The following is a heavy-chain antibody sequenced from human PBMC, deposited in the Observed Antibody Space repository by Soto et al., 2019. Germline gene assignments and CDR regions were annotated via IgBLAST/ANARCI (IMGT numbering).Heavy chain of an antibody. V-gene: IGHV3-30*18. J-gene: IGHJ6*02. D-gene: IGHD2-2*01. CDR2: ISYDGSNK. CDR1: GFTFSSYG. Sequence: QVQLVESGGGVVHPGRSLRLSCAASGFTFSSYGMHWVRQAPGKGLEWVAVISYDGSNKYYADSVKGRFTISRDNSKNTMYLQMNSLRAEDTAVYYCAKDKGYCISTSCSYYYYYYGMDVWGQGTTVTVSS. CDR3: AKDKGYCISTSCSYYYYYYGMDV.